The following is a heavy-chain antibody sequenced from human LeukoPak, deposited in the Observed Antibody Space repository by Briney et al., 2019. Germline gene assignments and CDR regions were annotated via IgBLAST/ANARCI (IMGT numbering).Heavy chain of an antibody. CDR3: ARAAHYGGNREGYNWFDP. D-gene: IGHD4-23*01. CDR1: GGSFSGYY. CDR2: INHSGST. J-gene: IGHJ5*02. Sequence: SETLSLTCAVYGGSFSGYYWSWIRQPPGKGLEWIGEINHSGSTNYNPSLKSRVTISVDTSKNQFSLKLSSVAAADTAVYYCARAAHYGGNREGYNWFDPWGQGTLVTVSS. V-gene: IGHV4-34*01.